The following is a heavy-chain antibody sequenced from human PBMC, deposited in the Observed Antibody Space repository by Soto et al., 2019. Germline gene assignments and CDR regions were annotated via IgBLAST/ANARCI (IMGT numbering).Heavy chain of an antibody. CDR2: TGTRRKYT. J-gene: IGHJ3*02. D-gene: IGHD3-9*01. CDR3: VRDRDWAFDI. Sequence: VGSLRLSCAASGYALRDYSMNWVRQAPGKGLEWVSYTGTRRKYTFYADSVRGRFTISRDDARNSVYLQLNSLRDEDTAVYYCVRDRDWAFDIWGQGTMVTV. V-gene: IGHV3-48*02. CDR1: GYALRDYS.